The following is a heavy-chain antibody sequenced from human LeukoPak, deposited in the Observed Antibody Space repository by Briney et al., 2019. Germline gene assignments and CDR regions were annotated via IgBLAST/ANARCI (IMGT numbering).Heavy chain of an antibody. CDR3: ARNDGRGPNYYYGMDV. J-gene: IGHJ6*02. V-gene: IGHV1-2*04. CDR2: INPNSGGT. Sequence: ASVKVSCKASGYTFTGYYMHWVRQAPGQGLEWMGWINPNSGGTNYAQKFQGWVTTTRDTSISTAYMELSRLRSDDTAVYYCARNDGRGPNYYYGMDVWGQGTTVTVSS. CDR1: GYTFTGYY. D-gene: IGHD3-10*01.